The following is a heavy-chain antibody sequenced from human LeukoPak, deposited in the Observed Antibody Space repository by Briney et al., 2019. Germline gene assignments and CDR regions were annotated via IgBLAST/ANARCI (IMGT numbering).Heavy chain of an antibody. CDR1: GYTFTSYY. CDR2: INPSGGST. D-gene: IGHD3-22*01. CDR3: ARELFADYYDSSGYYLDY. Sequence: GASVKVSCKASGYTFTSYYMHWVRQAPGQGLEWMGIINPSGGSTSYAQKFQGRVTMTRDTSTSTVYMELSSLRSEDTAVYHCARELFADYYDSSGYYLDYWGQGTLVTVSS. J-gene: IGHJ4*02. V-gene: IGHV1-46*01.